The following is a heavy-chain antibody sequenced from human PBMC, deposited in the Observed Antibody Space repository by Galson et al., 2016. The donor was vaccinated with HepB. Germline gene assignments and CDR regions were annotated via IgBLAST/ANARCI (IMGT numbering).Heavy chain of an antibody. CDR2: ITPIFGTS. CDR1: GGTFSNYG. Sequence: SVKVSCKASGGTFSNYGISWVRQAPGQGLEWMGGITPIFGTSNYAQKFQGRVTITADKSTSTAYMELNRLKSKDSAVYYCAREIPNFGSGSYQGIYYYYYGMDVWGQGTTVTVSS. V-gene: IGHV1-69*06. D-gene: IGHD3-10*01. CDR3: AREIPNFGSGSYQGIYYYYYGMDV. J-gene: IGHJ6*02.